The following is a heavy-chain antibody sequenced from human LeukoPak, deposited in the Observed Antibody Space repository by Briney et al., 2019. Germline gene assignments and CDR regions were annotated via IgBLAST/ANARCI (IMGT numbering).Heavy chain of an antibody. CDR3: AKDLVATTYRDAFDI. CDR1: GFTFSSYD. Sequence: GGSLRLSCAASGFTFSSYDMSWVRQAPGKGLEWVSYISGGGGTTYYADSVKGRFTISRDNSKNTMYLQMNSLRAEDTAVYYCAKDLVATTYRDAFDIWGQGTMVTVSS. D-gene: IGHD5-12*01. CDR2: ISGGGGTT. J-gene: IGHJ3*02. V-gene: IGHV3-23*01.